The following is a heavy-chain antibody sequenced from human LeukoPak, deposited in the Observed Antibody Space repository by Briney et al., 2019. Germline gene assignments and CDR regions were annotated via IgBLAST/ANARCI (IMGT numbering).Heavy chain of an antibody. J-gene: IGHJ6*03. V-gene: IGHV3-30*02. D-gene: IGHD5-24*01. CDR1: GFTFSNYG. Sequence: GGSLRLSCAASGFTFSNYGMHWVRQAPGKGLEWVAVLWYDGSNKYYADSVKGRFTISRDNSKNTLYLQMNSLRAEDTAVYYCAKVFNALSRDGYNLYYYYMDVWGKGTTVTVSS. CDR3: AKVFNALSRDGYNLYYYYMDV. CDR2: LWYDGSNK.